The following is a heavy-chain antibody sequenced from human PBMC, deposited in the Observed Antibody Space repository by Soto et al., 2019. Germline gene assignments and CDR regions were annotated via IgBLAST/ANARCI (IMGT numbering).Heavy chain of an antibody. CDR2: IDWDDDK. Sequence: SGPTLVNPRQTLTLTCTFSGFSLTTPGMCVSWIRQPPGKALEWLAVIDWDDDKYYSTSLKTRLSISMDTSKNQVVLEMTNVAPVDTATYYCAHIRGAGAYYYYPMDVWGQGTTV. D-gene: IGHD3-10*01. V-gene: IGHV2-70*12. CDR1: GFSLTTPGMC. J-gene: IGHJ6*02. CDR3: AHIRGAGAYYYYPMDV.